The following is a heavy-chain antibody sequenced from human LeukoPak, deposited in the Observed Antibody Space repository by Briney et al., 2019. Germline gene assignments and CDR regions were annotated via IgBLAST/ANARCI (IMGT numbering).Heavy chain of an antibody. CDR1: GGSISSCY. CDR2: IYYSGST. V-gene: IGHV4-59*01. D-gene: IGHD2-2*01. CDR3: ARNADIVVVPAATVGWFDP. Sequence: SETLSLTCTVSGGSISSCYWSWIRQPPGKGLEWIGYIYYSGSTNYNPSLKSRVTISVDTSKNQFSLKLSSVTAADTAVYYCARNADIVVVPAATVGWFDPWGQGTLVTVSS. J-gene: IGHJ5*02.